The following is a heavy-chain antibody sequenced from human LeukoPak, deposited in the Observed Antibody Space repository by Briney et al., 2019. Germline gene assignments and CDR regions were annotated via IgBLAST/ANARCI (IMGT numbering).Heavy chain of an antibody. D-gene: IGHD3-22*01. CDR2: IYHSGST. V-gene: IGHV4-30-2*01. Sequence: TLSLTCAVSGGSISSGGYSWSWIRQPPGKGLEWIGYIYHSGSTYYNPSLKSRVTISVDRSKNQFSLKLSSVTAADTAVYYCASQGYYDSSPFDPWGQGTLVTVSS. CDR1: GGSISSGGYS. CDR3: ASQGYYDSSPFDP. J-gene: IGHJ5*02.